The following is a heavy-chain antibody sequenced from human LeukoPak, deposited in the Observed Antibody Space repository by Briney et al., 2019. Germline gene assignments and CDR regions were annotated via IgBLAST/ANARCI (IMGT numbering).Heavy chain of an antibody. CDR1: GGSISSYY. CDR3: AREGYCSSTSCYSHFDY. D-gene: IGHD2-2*01. V-gene: IGHV4-4*07. Sequence: SETLSLTRTVSGGSISSYYWSWIRQPAGKGLEWIGRIYTSGSTNYNPSLKSRVTMSVDTSKNQFSLKLSSVTAADTAVYYCAREGYCSSTSCYSHFDYWGQGTLVTVSA. J-gene: IGHJ4*02. CDR2: IYTSGST.